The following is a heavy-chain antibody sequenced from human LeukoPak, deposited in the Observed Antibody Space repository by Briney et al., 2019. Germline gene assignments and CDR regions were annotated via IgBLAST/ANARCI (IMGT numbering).Heavy chain of an antibody. V-gene: IGHV3-30-3*01. CDR3: ARDPSSWYFDY. J-gene: IGHJ4*02. CDR2: ISYDGSHK. Sequence: GGSLRLSCAASGFTFSTCAMHWVRQAPGKGLEWVAVISYDGSHKYYADSVKGRFTISRDNSKNTLYLQMNSLRAEDTAVYYCARDPSSWYFDYWGQGTLVTVSS. D-gene: IGHD6-13*01. CDR1: GFTFSTCA.